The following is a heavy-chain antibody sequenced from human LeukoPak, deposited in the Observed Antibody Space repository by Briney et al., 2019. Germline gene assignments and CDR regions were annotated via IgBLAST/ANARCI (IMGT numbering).Heavy chain of an antibody. CDR2: IASDGSST. D-gene: IGHD4-23*01. Sequence: LGGSLRLSCAASGFTLSSYWMNWVRQAPGEGLVWVSRIASDGSSTTYADSVKGRFSISRDNAKNTLYLQMNSLRVEDTAVYYCARGRPHGNDYWGQGTLVTVSS. CDR3: ARGRPHGNDY. V-gene: IGHV3-74*01. J-gene: IGHJ4*02. CDR1: GFTLSSYW.